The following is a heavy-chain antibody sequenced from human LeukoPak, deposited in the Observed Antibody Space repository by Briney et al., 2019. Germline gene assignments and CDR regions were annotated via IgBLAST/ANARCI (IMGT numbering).Heavy chain of an antibody. CDR3: AKDYGRTLDY. J-gene: IGHJ4*02. CDR2: IRSDGSNK. Sequence: GGSLRLSCAASGFTFSSYGMHWVRQAPGKGLEWVAFIRSDGSNKYYADSVKGRFTISRDNSKNTLFLQVNSLRAEDTAVYYCAKDYGRTLDYWGQGTLVTVSS. CDR1: GFTFSSYG. V-gene: IGHV3-30*02. D-gene: IGHD4-17*01.